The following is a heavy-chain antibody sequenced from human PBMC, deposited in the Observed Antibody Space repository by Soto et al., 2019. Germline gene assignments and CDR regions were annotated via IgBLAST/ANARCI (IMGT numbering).Heavy chain of an antibody. Sequence: QVQLVQSGAEVKKPGASVKVSCKASGYTFTSYAMHWVRQAPGQRLEWMGWINAGNGNTKYSQKFQGTVTITRDTYASTAYMELSSLRSEDTAVYYCARNLMDYDILTGYYMAYYFEYWGQGTLVTVSS. V-gene: IGHV1-3*01. CDR1: GYTFTSYA. D-gene: IGHD3-9*01. J-gene: IGHJ4*02. CDR2: INAGNGNT. CDR3: ARNLMDYDILTGYYMAYYFEY.